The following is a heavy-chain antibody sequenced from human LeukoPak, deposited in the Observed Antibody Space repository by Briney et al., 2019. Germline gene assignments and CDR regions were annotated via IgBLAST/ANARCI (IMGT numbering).Heavy chain of an antibody. CDR2: ISYDGSNK. J-gene: IGHJ4*02. Sequence: PGRSLRLSCAASGFTFSSYGMHWVRQAPGKGLEWVAVISYDGSNKYYADSVKGRFTISRDNSKNTLYLQMNSLRAEDTAVYYCAKEVQKTKYYFDYWGQGTLVTVSS. CDR3: AKEVQKTKYYFDY. CDR1: GFTFSSYG. V-gene: IGHV3-30*18.